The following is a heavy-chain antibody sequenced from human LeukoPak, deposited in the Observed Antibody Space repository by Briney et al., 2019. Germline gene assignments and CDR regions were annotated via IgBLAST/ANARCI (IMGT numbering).Heavy chain of an antibody. J-gene: IGHJ5*02. V-gene: IGHV1-69*05. Sequence: SVKVSCKASGGTFSSYAISWVRQAPGQGLEWMGRIIPIFGTANYAQKFQGRVTITTDESTSTAYMELSSLRSEDTAVYYCARGPDYDSSWFDPWGQGTLVTVSS. CDR2: IIPIFGTA. D-gene: IGHD3-3*01. CDR1: GGTFSSYA. CDR3: ARGPDYDSSWFDP.